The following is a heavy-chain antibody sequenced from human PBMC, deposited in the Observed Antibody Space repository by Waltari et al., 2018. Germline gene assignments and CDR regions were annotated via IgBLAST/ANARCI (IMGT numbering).Heavy chain of an antibody. Sequence: QVQLQESGPGLVKPSGTLSLTCAVSRPSLSSSNWWSWVRQPPGKGLEWLWATSHTGRTNYNPSLKSRVTISVDKSKNQFALKLSSVTAADTAVYYCARESREQQLAFDYWGQGTLVTVSS. CDR3: ARESREQQLAFDY. CDR1: RPSLSSSNW. V-gene: IGHV4-4*02. D-gene: IGHD6-13*01. J-gene: IGHJ4*02. CDR2: TSHTGRT.